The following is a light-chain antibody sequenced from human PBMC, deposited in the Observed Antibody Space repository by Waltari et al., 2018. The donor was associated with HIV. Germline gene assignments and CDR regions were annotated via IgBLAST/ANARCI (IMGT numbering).Light chain of an antibody. CDR3: QSYDSSNQV. CDR2: DND. Sequence: QSVLTQPPSVSAAPGQKVTISCSGSSSNIGINYVSWYRQLPGTAPKLLIYDNDKRPSWIPDRFSGSKSGTSATLGITGLQTEDEADYYCQSYDSSNQVFGGGTKLTVL. CDR1: SSNIGINY. V-gene: IGLV1-51*01. J-gene: IGLJ3*02.